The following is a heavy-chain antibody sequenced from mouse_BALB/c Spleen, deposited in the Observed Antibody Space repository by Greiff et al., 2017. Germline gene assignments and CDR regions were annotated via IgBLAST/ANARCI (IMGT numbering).Heavy chain of an antibody. CDR2: INPSSGYT. J-gene: IGHJ3*01. CDR3: AIWLRRFAY. D-gene: IGHD2-2*01. CDR1: GYTFTSYT. Sequence: QVQLKESAAELARPGASVKMSCKASGYTFTSYTMHWVKQRPGQGLEWIGYINPSSGYTEYNQKFKDKTTLTADKSSSTAYMQLSSLTSEDSAVYYCAIWLRRFAYWGQGTLVTVSA. V-gene: IGHV1-4*02.